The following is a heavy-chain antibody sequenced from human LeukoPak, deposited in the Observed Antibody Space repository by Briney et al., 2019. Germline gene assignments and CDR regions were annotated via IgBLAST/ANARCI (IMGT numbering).Heavy chain of an antibody. Sequence: PSETLSLTCTVSGGSISSYYWSWIRQPPGKGLEWIGYAYYSGSTNYNPSLKSRVTISVDTSKNQFSLKLSSVTAADTAVYYCARHVLDIVVVEDAFDIWGQGTMVTVSS. D-gene: IGHD2-2*03. J-gene: IGHJ3*02. V-gene: IGHV4-59*08. CDR2: AYYSGST. CDR3: ARHVLDIVVVEDAFDI. CDR1: GGSISSYY.